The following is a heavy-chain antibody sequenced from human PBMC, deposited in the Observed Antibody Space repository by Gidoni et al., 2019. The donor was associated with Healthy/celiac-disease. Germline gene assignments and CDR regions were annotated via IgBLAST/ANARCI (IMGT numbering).Heavy chain of an antibody. V-gene: IGHV3-64D*06. CDR3: VKPYDSSGLPLIDY. D-gene: IGHD3-22*01. CDR1: GFTFSSYA. Sequence: EVQLVESGGGLVQPGGSLRLSCSASGFTFSSYAMHWVRQAPGKGLEYVSAISSNGGSTYYADSVKGRFTISRDNSKNTLYLQMSSLRAEDTAVYYCVKPYDSSGLPLIDYWGQGTLVTVSS. CDR2: ISSNGGST. J-gene: IGHJ4*02.